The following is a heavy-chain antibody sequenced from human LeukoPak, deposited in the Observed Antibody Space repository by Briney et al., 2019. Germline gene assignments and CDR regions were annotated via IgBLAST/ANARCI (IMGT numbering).Heavy chain of an antibody. CDR3: ARSMGPRDAFDI. D-gene: IGHD3-10*01. Sequence: ASVKVSCKASGHTFTSYYMHWVRQAPGQGLEWMGIINPSGGSTSYAQKFQGRVTMTRDTSTSTVYMELSSLRSEDTAVYYCARSMGPRDAFDIWGQGTMVTVSS. CDR1: GHTFTSYY. CDR2: INPSGGST. J-gene: IGHJ3*02. V-gene: IGHV1-46*01.